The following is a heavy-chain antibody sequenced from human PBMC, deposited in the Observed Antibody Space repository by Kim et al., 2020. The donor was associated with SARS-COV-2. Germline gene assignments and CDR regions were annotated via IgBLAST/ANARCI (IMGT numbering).Heavy chain of an antibody. D-gene: IGHD5-12*01. J-gene: IGHJ3*02. CDR3: ARALNKRWLQSRVFDI. Sequence: GGSLRLSCAASGFTFSDYYMSWIRQAPGKGLEWVSYISSSGSTIYYADSVKGRFTISRDNAKNSLYLQMNSLRAEDTAVYYCARALNKRWLQSRVFDIWGQGTMVTVSS. V-gene: IGHV3-11*01. CDR2: ISSSGSTI. CDR1: GFTFSDYY.